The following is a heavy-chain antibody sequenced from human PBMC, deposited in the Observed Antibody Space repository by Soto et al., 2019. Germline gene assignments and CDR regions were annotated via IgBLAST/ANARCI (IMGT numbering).Heavy chain of an antibody. J-gene: IGHJ6*03. CDR2: INHSGST. V-gene: IGHV4-34*01. CDR1: GGSFSGYY. Sequence: SETLSLTCAVYGGSFSGYYWSWIRQPPGKGLEWIGEINHSGSTNYNPSLKSRVTISVDTSKNQFSLKLSSVTAADTAVYYCARDVVVVAATSYWDYYYYMDVWGKGTTVTVSS. D-gene: IGHD2-15*01. CDR3: ARDVVVVAATSYWDYYYYMDV.